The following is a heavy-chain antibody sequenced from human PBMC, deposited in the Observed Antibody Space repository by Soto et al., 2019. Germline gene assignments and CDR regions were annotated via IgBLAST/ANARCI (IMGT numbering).Heavy chain of an antibody. V-gene: IGHV1-18*01. CDR2: INPDNGDT. CDR1: GYTFSNFG. Sequence: QVQLVQSGAEVKKPGASLKVSCKASGYTFSNFGVSWVRQAPGQGLEWIGWINPDNGDTNYGQKFQGRATMTTDTFTTTAYMEVRRLTSDSTAVYYCARGVRVSASLDYDRVVWGEGATVTVSS. J-gene: IGHJ6*03. D-gene: IGHD3-10*02. CDR3: ARGVRVSASLDYDRVV.